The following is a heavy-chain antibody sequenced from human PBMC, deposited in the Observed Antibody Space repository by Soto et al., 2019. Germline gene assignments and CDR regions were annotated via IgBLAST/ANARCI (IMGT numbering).Heavy chain of an antibody. CDR3: AGAATSWKGRNWFDP. CDR1: GGSISSYY. CDR2: IYYSGST. J-gene: IGHJ5*02. V-gene: IGHV4-59*08. D-gene: IGHD2-2*01. Sequence: SETLSLTCTVSGGSISSYYWSWIRQPPGKGLEWIGYIYYSGSTNYNPSLKSRVTISVDTSKNQFSLKLSSVTAADTAVYYCAGAATSWKGRNWFDPWGQGTPVTVSS.